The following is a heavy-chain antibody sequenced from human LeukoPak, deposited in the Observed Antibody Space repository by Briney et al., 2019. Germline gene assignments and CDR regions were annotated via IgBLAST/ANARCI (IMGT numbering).Heavy chain of an antibody. CDR3: AVRGEYCSSTSCHRNWFDP. V-gene: IGHV4-34*01. CDR2: INHSGST. J-gene: IGHJ5*02. D-gene: IGHD2-2*01. CDR1: GGSFSGYY. Sequence: SETLSLTCAVYGGSFSGYYWSWIRQPPGKGLEWIGEINHSGSTNYNPSLKSRVTISVDTSKNQFSLKLSSVTAADTAVYYCAVRGEYCSSTSCHRNWFDPWGQGTLVTASS.